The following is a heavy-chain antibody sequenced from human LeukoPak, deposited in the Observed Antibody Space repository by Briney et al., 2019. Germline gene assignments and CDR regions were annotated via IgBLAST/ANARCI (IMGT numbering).Heavy chain of an antibody. V-gene: IGHV3-23*01. CDR1: GSTFSSYA. J-gene: IGHJ4*02. CDR2: ISDSGNNA. CDR3: AKDPTLWFGEFSFDY. D-gene: IGHD3-10*01. Sequence: GGSLRLSCAASGSTFSSYAMSWVRQAPGKGLEWVSGISDSGNNAYYADSVKGRFTISRDNSKNTLYLQMNSLRAEDTAVYYCAKDPTLWFGEFSFDYWGQGTLVTVSS.